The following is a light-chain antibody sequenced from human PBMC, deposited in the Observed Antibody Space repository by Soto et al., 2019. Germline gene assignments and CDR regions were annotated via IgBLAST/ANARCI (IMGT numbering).Light chain of an antibody. CDR2: NVS. V-gene: IGLV2-14*03. CDR1: SSDVGAYNY. J-gene: IGLJ2*01. Sequence: QSALTQPASVSGSPGQSITISCTGTSSDVGAYNYVSWYQQHPGKVPKLMIRNVSNRPSGVSNRFSGSKSDNTASLTISGLQAEDEADYYCSSYTTSRTLVFGGGTKLTVL. CDR3: SSYTTSRTLV.